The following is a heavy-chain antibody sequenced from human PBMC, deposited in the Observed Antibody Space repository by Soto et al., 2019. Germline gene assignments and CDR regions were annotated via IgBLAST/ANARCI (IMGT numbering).Heavy chain of an antibody. J-gene: IGHJ4*02. D-gene: IGHD6-19*01. V-gene: IGHV3-23*01. CDR2: ISGSGGST. CDR3: ARFVPGIAVAGNGHDFDY. CDR1: GFTFSSYA. Sequence: EVQLLESGGGLVQPGGSLRLSCAASGFTFSSYAMSWVRQAPGKGLEWVSAISGSGGSTYYADSVKGRLTIARDNSKNPLDLQMHSLRAEDTAVYYCARFVPGIAVAGNGHDFDYWGQGTLVTVSS.